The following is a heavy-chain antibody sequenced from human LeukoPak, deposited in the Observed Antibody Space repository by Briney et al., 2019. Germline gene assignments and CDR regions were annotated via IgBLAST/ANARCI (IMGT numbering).Heavy chain of an antibody. J-gene: IGHJ3*02. CDR1: GYTFTSYA. D-gene: IGHD2-8*01. Sequence: ASVKVSCKASGYTFTSYAMHWVRQAPGQGLEWMGWINPNSGGTNYAQKFQGRVTMTRDTSISTAYMELSRLRSDDTAVYYCAREYCTNGVCPRSDAFDIWGQGTMVTVSS. CDR3: AREYCTNGVCPRSDAFDI. V-gene: IGHV1-2*02. CDR2: INPNSGGT.